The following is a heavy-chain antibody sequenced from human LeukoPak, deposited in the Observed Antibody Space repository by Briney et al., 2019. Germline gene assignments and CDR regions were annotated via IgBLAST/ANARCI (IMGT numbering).Heavy chain of an antibody. V-gene: IGHV3-23*01. CDR1: GFTFSSHA. D-gene: IGHD3-3*01. J-gene: IGHJ4*02. Sequence: GGSLRLSCSASGFTFSSHAMTWVRQAPGKGREWVSAIGGSGGSTYYTDSVKGRFTISRENSKNTLYLQMNSLRADDTAVYYCARDPGVVAFHYFDYWGQGTLVAVSS. CDR2: IGGSGGST. CDR3: ARDPGVVAFHYFDY.